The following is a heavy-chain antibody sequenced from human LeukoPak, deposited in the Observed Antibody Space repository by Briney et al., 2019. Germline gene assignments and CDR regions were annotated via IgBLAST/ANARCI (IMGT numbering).Heavy chain of an antibody. D-gene: IGHD6-19*01. CDR3: ARVNARYYLQSLVTHDAFDI. J-gene: IGHJ3*02. V-gene: IGHV1-18*01. CDR2: ISAYNGNT. CDR1: GYTFTSYG. Sequence: ASVKVSCKASGYTFTSYGISWVRQAPGQGLELMGWISAYNGNTNYAQKLQGRVTMTTDTSTSTAYMELSRLRSDDTAVYYCARVNARYYLQSLVTHDAFDIWGQGTMVTVSS.